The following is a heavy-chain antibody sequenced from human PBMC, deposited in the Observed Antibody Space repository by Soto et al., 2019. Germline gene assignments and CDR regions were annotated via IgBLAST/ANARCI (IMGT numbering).Heavy chain of an antibody. Sequence: QVQLVESGGGVVQPGRSLRLSCAASGFSFSSYGMHWVRQAPGKGLEWVAMISYDGTDEYYADSVKGRFTISRDNSKNAVYLQMNSLRAEDTAVYYCAKRESAWTDHFDYWGQGTVVTVSS. CDR3: AKRESAWTDHFDY. D-gene: IGHD1-1*01. V-gene: IGHV3-30*18. CDR2: ISYDGTDE. J-gene: IGHJ4*02. CDR1: GFSFSSYG.